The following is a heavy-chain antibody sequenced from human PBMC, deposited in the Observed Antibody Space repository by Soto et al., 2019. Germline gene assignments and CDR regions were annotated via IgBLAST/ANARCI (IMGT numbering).Heavy chain of an antibody. V-gene: IGHV1-46*03. CDR2: INPTGGRT. Sequence: QVQLVQSGAEVKKPGASVKVSCKASGYTFTSYYMHWVRQAPGQGLEWMGIINPTGGRTRYAQNSPGRVTMTSDTSTSTVYMELSSLRSEDTAVYYCARAWPLGGSYSFAYWCQGPLVTVSS. CDR3: ARAWPLGGSYSFAY. CDR1: GYTFTSYY. J-gene: IGHJ4*02. D-gene: IGHD1-26*01.